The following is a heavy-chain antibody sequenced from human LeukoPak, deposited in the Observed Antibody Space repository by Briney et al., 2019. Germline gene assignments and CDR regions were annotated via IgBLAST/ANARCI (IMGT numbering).Heavy chain of an antibody. J-gene: IGHJ5*02. CDR1: GYTFTNYG. V-gene: IGHV1-18*01. CDR3: AGYYYDSNGYSRPWFDP. CDR2: ISVHNGNT. D-gene: IGHD3-22*01. Sequence: ASVTVSCKASGYTFTNYGITWVRQAPGQGLEWMGWISVHNGNTNYAQKLQGRVTITTDTSTSTAYMELRSLRSDDTAVYYCAGYYYDSNGYSRPWFDPWGQGTLVTVSS.